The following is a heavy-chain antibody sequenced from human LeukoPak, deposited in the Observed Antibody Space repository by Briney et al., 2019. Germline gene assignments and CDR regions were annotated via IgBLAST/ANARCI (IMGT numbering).Heavy chain of an antibody. Sequence: GGSLRLSCAASGFTFSSYSMNWVRQAPGKGLEWVSSISSSSSYIYYADSVKGRFTISRDNGKNSLDLQMNSLRAEDTAVYYCARAPGYGDYLDYWGQGTLVTVSS. J-gene: IGHJ4*02. CDR1: GFTFSSYS. CDR2: ISSSSSYI. D-gene: IGHD4-17*01. CDR3: ARAPGYGDYLDY. V-gene: IGHV3-21*01.